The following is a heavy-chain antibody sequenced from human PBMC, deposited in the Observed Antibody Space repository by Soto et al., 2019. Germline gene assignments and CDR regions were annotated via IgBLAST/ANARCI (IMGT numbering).Heavy chain of an antibody. Sequence: PGGSLRLSCAASGFTFSSYGMHWVRQAPGKGLEWVAVISYDGSNKYYADSVKGRFTISRDNSKNTLYLQMNSLRAEDTAVYYCAKDMVVGRPIPGGWFDPWGQGTLVTVSS. J-gene: IGHJ5*02. D-gene: IGHD2-21*01. CDR2: ISYDGSNK. CDR3: AKDMVVGRPIPGGWFDP. CDR1: GFTFSSYG. V-gene: IGHV3-30*18.